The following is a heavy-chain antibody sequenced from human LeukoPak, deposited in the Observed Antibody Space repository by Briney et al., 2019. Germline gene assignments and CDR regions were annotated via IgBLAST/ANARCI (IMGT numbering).Heavy chain of an antibody. V-gene: IGHV4-39*02. J-gene: IGHJ4*02. CDR3: ARDHYDSSGYYYFDY. CDR1: GGSITSNTYY. Sequence: SETLSLTCTVSGGSITSNTYYWGWIRQAPGKGLEWIGSIYYSGSTYYTPSLKSRVTISADTSKNQLSLQLSSVTAADTAVYYCARDHYDSSGYYYFDYWGQGTLVTVSS. CDR2: IYYSGST. D-gene: IGHD3-22*01.